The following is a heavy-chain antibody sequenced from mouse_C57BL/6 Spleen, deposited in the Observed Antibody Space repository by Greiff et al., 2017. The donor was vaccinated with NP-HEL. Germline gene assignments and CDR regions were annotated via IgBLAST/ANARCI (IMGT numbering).Heavy chain of an antibody. J-gene: IGHJ1*03. V-gene: IGHV1-82*01. D-gene: IGHD1-1*01. CDR2: IYPGDGDT. CDR1: GYAFSSSW. Sequence: QVQLQQSGPELVKPGASVKISCKASGYAFSSSWMNWVKQRPGKGLEWIGRIYPGDGDTNYNGKFKGKDTLTADKSSSTAYMQLSSLTSEDSAVYFCAREDYYGSSYDWYFDVWGTGTTVTVSS. CDR3: AREDYYGSSYDWYFDV.